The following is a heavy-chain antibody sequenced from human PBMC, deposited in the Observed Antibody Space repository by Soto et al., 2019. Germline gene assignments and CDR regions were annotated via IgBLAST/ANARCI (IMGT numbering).Heavy chain of an antibody. CDR3: ARYFRGSGRYFFDY. D-gene: IGHD6-19*01. Sequence: GGSLRLSCVASGFNFSSSFMGRVPQSPGKGLEWVANINQDGGGTYYVDSVQGRFTISRDNAKDSLFLQLNSLRGEDTAVYYCARYFRGSGRYFFDYWGQGTLVTVSS. CDR1: GFNFSSSF. V-gene: IGHV3-7*03. CDR2: INQDGGGT. J-gene: IGHJ4*02.